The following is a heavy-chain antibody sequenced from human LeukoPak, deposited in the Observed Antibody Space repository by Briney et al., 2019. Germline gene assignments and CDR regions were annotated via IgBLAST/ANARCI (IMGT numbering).Heavy chain of an antibody. D-gene: IGHD2-21*01. Sequence: PGGSLRLSCEASGFIFSGYARYWVRQAPGKGLEWVASISSDGGDKYYADSVKGRFTISRDNFKNTLFLQMNSLRAEDTAIYYCAREYYSEFFWGQGTLVTVSS. V-gene: IGHV3-30-3*01. CDR1: GFIFSGYA. CDR2: ISSDGGDK. CDR3: AREYYSEFF. J-gene: IGHJ4*02.